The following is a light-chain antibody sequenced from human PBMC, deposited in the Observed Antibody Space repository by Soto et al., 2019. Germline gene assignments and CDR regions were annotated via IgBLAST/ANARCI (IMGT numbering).Light chain of an antibody. CDR1: QSVSSN. V-gene: IGKV3-15*01. Sequence: EIVMKQSPATLSVSPGERATLSCRASQSVSSNLAWYQQKPGQAPRLLIYGASTRATGIPARFSGSGSGTEFTLIISSLQSEDFAVYYCQQYNNWPPWTFGQGTKVEIK. CDR2: GAS. CDR3: QQYNNWPPWT. J-gene: IGKJ1*01.